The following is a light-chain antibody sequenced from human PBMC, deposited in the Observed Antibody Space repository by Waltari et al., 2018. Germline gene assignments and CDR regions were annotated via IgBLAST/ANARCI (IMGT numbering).Light chain of an antibody. CDR1: SPNIATNY. CDR3: AAWDDSLSALYV. V-gene: IGLV1-47*01. CDR2: WNN. J-gene: IGLJ1*01. Sequence: QSVLTQPPSASGTPGQRVPISCSGSSPNIATNYVNRHQQLPGTAPKLLIYWNNQRPSGVPDRFSGSKSGTSASLAISGLRSEDEADYYCAAWDDSLSALYVFGTGTKVTVL.